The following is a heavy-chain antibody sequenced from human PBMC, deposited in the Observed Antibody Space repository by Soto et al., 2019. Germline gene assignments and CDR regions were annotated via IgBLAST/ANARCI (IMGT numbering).Heavy chain of an antibody. V-gene: IGHV4-39*01. CDR2: IHYSGTT. CDR3: ARRHAHDFYDSRGEPP. CDR1: GGSISIGTDY. Sequence: SETLSLTCTVSGGSISIGTDYWGWIRQAPGKGLEWIGNIHYSGTTSYSPSLKSRVTISVDTSKNQFSLKLSSVTAADTAVYYCARRHAHDFYDSRGEPPWAQGTQVTVS. D-gene: IGHD3-22*01. J-gene: IGHJ1*01.